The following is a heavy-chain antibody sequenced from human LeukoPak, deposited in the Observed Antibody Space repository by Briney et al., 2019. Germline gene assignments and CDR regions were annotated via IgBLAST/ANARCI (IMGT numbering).Heavy chain of an antibody. D-gene: IGHD1-26*01. CDR2: INSDGSST. J-gene: IGHJ4*02. CDR3: ALSVGANYFDY. Sequence: GGSLRLSCAASGFTFSSYWMHWVRQAPGKGLVWVSRINSDGSSTSYADSVKGRFTISRDNAKNTLYLQMNSLRAEDTAVYYCALSVGANYFDYWGQGTLVTVSS. CDR1: GFTFSSYW. V-gene: IGHV3-74*01.